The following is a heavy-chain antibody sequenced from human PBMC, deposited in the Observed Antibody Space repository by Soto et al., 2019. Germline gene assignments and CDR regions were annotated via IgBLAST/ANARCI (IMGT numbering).Heavy chain of an antibody. Sequence: QVHLVESGGGVVQPGRSLRLSCAASGFSFSFSGMHWVRQAPGKGLEWVAGLWYDGSSENYADSVKGRFTISRHNSRNTLPPPMDSLRVDVTAMYVCAIVFAKVAGGAFDIWGQGTMVIVSS. J-gene: IGHJ3*02. CDR1: GFSFSFSG. V-gene: IGHV3-33*01. CDR3: AIVFAKVAGGAFDI. D-gene: IGHD3-3*01. CDR2: LWYDGSSE.